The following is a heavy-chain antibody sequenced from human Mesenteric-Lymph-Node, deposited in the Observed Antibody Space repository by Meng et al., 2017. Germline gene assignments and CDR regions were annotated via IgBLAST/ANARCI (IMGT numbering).Heavy chain of an antibody. CDR2: IWYDGSNK. Sequence: GGSLRLSCAASGFTFSSYGMHWVRQAPGKGLEWVAVIWYDGSNKYYADSVKGRFTISRDNSKNTLYLQMNSLRADDTAVYYCARGNFYYGMDVWGQGTTVTVSS. CDR1: GFTFSSYG. V-gene: IGHV3-33*01. J-gene: IGHJ6*02. CDR3: ARGNFYYGMDV.